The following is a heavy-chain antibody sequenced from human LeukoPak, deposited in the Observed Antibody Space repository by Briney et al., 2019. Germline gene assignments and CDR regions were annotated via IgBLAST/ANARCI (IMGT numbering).Heavy chain of an antibody. V-gene: IGHV3-9*01. J-gene: IGHJ6*02. CDR2: ISWNSGSI. Sequence: GGSLRLSCAASGFTFDDYAMHWVRQAPGKGLEWVSGISWNSGSIGYADSVKSRFTISRDNAKNSLYLQMSSLRAEDTAVYYCGRAMHVWGQGTTVTVSS. CDR3: GRAMHV. CDR1: GFTFDDYA.